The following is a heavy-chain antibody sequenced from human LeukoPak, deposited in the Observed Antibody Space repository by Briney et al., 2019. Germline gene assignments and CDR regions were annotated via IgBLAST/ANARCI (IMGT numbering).Heavy chain of an antibody. D-gene: IGHD5-12*01. CDR2: IYSGGST. V-gene: IGHV3-66*01. CDR3: ARGVADYSGYDYTGDY. J-gene: IGHJ4*02. Sequence: GGSLRLSCAASGFTVSSNYMSWVRQAPGKGLEWVSVIYSGGSTYYADSVKGRFTISRDNSKNTLYLQMNSLRAEDTAVYYCARGVADYSGYDYTGDYWGQGTLVTVSS. CDR1: GFTVSSNY.